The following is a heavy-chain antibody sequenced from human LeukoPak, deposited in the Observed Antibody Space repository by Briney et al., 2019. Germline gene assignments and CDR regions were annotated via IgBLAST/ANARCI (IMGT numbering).Heavy chain of an antibody. CDR1: GYTFTGYY. CDR3: ARDRPSLDGYKNWFDP. Sequence: ASVKVSCKASGYTFTGYYMHWVRQAPGQGLEWMGWINPNSGGTNYAQKFQGRVTMTRDTSISTAYMELSRLRSDDTAVYYCARDRPSLDGYKNWFDPWGQGTLVTVSS. V-gene: IGHV1-2*02. J-gene: IGHJ5*02. CDR2: INPNSGGT. D-gene: IGHD5-24*01.